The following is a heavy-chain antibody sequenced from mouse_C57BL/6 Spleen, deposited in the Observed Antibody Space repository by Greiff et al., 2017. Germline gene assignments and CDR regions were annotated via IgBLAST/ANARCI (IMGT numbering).Heavy chain of an antibody. CDR3: APLTPEYCDD. J-gene: IGHJ2*01. Sequence: VQLQQSVAELVRPGASVKLSCTASGFNIKNTYMHWVKQRPEQGLEWIGRIDPANGSTKYAPKFPGKDTLTAETSSNTAYLPLSSLTSEDTAIYYCAPLTPEYCDDGGQGTTLTVSS. CDR2: IDPANGST. V-gene: IGHV14-3*01. CDR1: GFNIKNTY.